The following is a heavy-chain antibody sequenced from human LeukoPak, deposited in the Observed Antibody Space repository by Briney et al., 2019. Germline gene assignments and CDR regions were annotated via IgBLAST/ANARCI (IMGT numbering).Heavy chain of an antibody. CDR2: IRQDGSEK. CDR3: ARSPYCSGGSCYGYNWFDP. V-gene: IGHV3-7*01. Sequence: TGGSLRLSCAASGFTFSSYWMSWVRQAPGKGLEWVANIRQDGSEKYYVDSVKGRFTISRDNAKNTLYLQMNSLRAEDTAVYYCARSPYCSGGSCYGYNWFDPWGQGTLVTVSS. CDR1: GFTFSSYW. D-gene: IGHD2-15*01. J-gene: IGHJ5*02.